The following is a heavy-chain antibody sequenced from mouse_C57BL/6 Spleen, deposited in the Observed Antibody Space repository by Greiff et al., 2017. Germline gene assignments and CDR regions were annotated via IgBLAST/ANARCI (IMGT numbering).Heavy chain of an antibody. V-gene: IGHV1-52*01. CDR3: ARTGTAYWYFDV. J-gene: IGHJ1*03. CDR2: IDPSDSET. CDR1: GYTFTSYW. D-gene: IGHD4-1*01. Sequence: VKLQQPGAELVRPGSSVKLSCKASGYTFTSYWMHWVKQRPIQGLEWIGNIDPSDSETYYNQKFKDKATLTVDKSSSTAYMQLSSLTSEDSAVYYCARTGTAYWYFDVWGTGTTVTVSS.